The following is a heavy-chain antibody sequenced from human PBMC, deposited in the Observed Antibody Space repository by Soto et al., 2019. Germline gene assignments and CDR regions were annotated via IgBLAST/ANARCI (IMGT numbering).Heavy chain of an antibody. CDR2: IKQDGSET. CDR3: ARDPIGFSYGYSFDY. Sequence: GGSLRLSCAASGFTFSSYWMSWVRQAPGKGLEWVANIKQDGSETYNGDSVKGRFTITRDNAKNTLYLQMNSLRAEDTAVYYCARDPIGFSYGYSFDYWGQGTLVTVSS. D-gene: IGHD5-18*01. J-gene: IGHJ4*02. CDR1: GFTFSSYW. V-gene: IGHV3-7*01.